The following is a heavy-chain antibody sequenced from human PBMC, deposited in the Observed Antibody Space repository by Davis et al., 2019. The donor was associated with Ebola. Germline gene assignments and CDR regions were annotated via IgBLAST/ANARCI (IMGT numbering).Heavy chain of an antibody. CDR2: IYQTGRT. D-gene: IGHD3-10*01. J-gene: IGHJ6*03. CDR1: GYSISSGYY. Sequence: PSETLSLTCNVSGYSISSGYYWGWIRQPPGKGLEWIGNIYQTGRTYYNPSLKSRVTISVDTSKNQFSLKLSSVTAADTAVYYCASQGGSGSYGYYYYYYMDVWGKGTTVTVSS. CDR3: ASQGGSGSYGYYYYYYMDV. V-gene: IGHV4-38-2*02.